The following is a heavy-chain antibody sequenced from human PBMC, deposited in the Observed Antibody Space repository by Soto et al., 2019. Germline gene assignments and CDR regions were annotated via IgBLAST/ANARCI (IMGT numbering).Heavy chain of an antibody. J-gene: IGHJ6*02. CDR1: GFTVSSNY. V-gene: IGHV3-11*01. Sequence: VQMVETGGGLIQPGGSLRLSCADSGFTVSSNYMSWVRQAPGKGLEWVSYISSSGSTIYYADSVKGRFTISRDNAKNSLYLQMNSLRAEDTAVYYCARDKGPSYYYGMDVWGQGTTVTVSS. CDR3: ARDKGPSYYYGMDV. CDR2: ISSSGSTI.